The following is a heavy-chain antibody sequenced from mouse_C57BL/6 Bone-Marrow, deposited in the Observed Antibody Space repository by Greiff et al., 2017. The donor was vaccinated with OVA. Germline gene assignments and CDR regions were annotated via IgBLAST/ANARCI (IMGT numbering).Heavy chain of an antibody. D-gene: IGHD1-1*01. CDR2: IYPGDGDT. V-gene: IGHV1-82*01. Sequence: QVQLKQSGPELVKPGASVKISCKASGYAFSSSWMNWVKQRPGKGLEWIGRIYPGDGDTNYNGKFKGKATLTADKSSSTAYMQLSSLTSEDSAVYFCARKGYYYGSSPLCDYWGQGTTLTVSS. CDR1: GYAFSSSW. CDR3: ARKGYYYGSSPLCDY. J-gene: IGHJ2*01.